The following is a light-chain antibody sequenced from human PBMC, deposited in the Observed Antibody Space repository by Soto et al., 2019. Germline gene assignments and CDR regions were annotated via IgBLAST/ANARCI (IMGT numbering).Light chain of an antibody. J-gene: IGKJ1*01. V-gene: IGKV3-20*01. Sequence: EIVLTQSPGTLSLSPGERATLSCRASQSVSSSYLAWYQQKPGQAPRLLIYGASSRATGIPDRFSGSGSGTEFTLNISSLEPDDFAVYYCQQYGSSPRTFGQGTKVEIK. CDR3: QQYGSSPRT. CDR1: QSVSSSY. CDR2: GAS.